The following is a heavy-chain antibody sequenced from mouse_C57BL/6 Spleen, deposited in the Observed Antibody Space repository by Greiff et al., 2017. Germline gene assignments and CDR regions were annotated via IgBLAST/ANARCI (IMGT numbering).Heavy chain of an antibody. V-gene: IGHV5-17*01. D-gene: IGHD1-1*01. J-gene: IGHJ1*01. CDR2: ISSGSSTI. CDR3: ARGYTTVVATGYFDV. Sequence: EVQVVESGGGLVKPGGSLKLSCAASGFTFSDYGMHWVRQAPEKGLEWVAYISSGSSTIYYADTVKGRFTISRDNAKNTLFLQMTSLRSEDTAMYYCARGYTTVVATGYFDVWGSGTTGTVSS. CDR1: GFTFSDYG.